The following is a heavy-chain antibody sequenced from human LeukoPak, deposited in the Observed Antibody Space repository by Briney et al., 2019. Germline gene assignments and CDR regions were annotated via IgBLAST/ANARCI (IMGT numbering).Heavy chain of an antibody. J-gene: IGHJ4*02. CDR1: GFTFNTYA. Sequence: PGGSLRLSCAASGFTFNTYAMHWVRQAPGKGLEWVANIHPEGNEKYHVESVKGRFTISRDNAKNSLFLQMNGLRVEDTAVYYCARGDAFSGDHWGQGTLVTVSS. V-gene: IGHV3-7*04. CDR3: ARGDAFSGDH. CDR2: IHPEGNEK.